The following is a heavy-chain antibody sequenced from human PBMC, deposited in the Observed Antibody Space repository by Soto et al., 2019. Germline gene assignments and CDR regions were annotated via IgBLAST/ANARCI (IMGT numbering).Heavy chain of an antibody. CDR1: GFTFSSYG. V-gene: IGHV3-30*18. CDR3: AKDLKKLLWFGETRSYYGMDV. D-gene: IGHD3-10*01. CDR2: ISYDGSNN. J-gene: IGHJ6*02. Sequence: QVQLVESGGGVVQPGRSLRLSCAASGFTFSSYGMHWVRQAPGKGLEWVAVISYDGSNNYYADSVKGRFTISRDNSKNTLYLQMNSLRSEDTAVYYCAKDLKKLLWFGETRSYYGMDVWGQETTVTVSS.